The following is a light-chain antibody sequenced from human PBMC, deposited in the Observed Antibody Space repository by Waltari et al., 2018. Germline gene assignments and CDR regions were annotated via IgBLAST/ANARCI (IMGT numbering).Light chain of an antibody. CDR2: KAS. CDR3: QQYNGPRWT. Sequence: DIPMTQSPSTLSASVGDRVTITCRASQSISTWLAWYQQKPGKAPNLLISKASGLESGVPSRFSGSGSGTEFTLTISSLQPDDFATYYCQQYNGPRWTFGQGTYVEIK. V-gene: IGKV1-5*03. CDR1: QSISTW. J-gene: IGKJ1*01.